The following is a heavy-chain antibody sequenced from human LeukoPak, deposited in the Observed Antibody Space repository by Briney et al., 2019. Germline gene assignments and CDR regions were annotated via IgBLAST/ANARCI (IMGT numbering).Heavy chain of an antibody. Sequence: PSETLSLTCSVSGASINSYYWNWIRQSPGKGLEWLGNIHYRGTTNYNPSLKSRVTLSLDSSKSQFALKVTSVTAADTAVYYCALARPMQQIFDYWGQGTLVTVSS. CDR1: GASINSYY. CDR3: ALARPMQQIFDY. V-gene: IGHV4-59*13. CDR2: IHYRGTT. J-gene: IGHJ4*02. D-gene: IGHD6-13*01.